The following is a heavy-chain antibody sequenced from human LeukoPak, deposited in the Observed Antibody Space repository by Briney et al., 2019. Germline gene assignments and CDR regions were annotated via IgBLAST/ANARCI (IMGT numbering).Heavy chain of an antibody. V-gene: IGHV4-34*01. J-gene: IGHJ4*02. CDR1: GGSFSGYY. CDR2: INHSGST. CDR3: AKDPTHFRVWDDYDNTRLNY. Sequence: SETLSLTCAVYGGSFSGYYWSWIRQPPGKGLEGIGEINHSGSTNYNPSLKSRVTISVDTSKNQFSLKLSSVTAADTAVYYCAKDPTHFRVWDDYDNTRLNYWGQGTLVTVSS. D-gene: IGHD3-22*01.